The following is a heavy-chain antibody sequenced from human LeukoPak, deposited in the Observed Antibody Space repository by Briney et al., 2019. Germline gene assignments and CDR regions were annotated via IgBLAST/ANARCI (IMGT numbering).Heavy chain of an antibody. Sequence: GVSLRLSCAASGFTFSSYPMHWVRQAPGKWLERVAVISYDGSNKFYSDSVKGRFTISRDNSKSTLYLQMNSLRSEDTAIYYCARDIPDSSGYYYRHFDYWGQGTLVTVSS. CDR1: GFTFSSYP. V-gene: IGHV3-30-3*01. J-gene: IGHJ4*02. CDR3: ARDIPDSSGYYYRHFDY. CDR2: ISYDGSNK. D-gene: IGHD3-22*01.